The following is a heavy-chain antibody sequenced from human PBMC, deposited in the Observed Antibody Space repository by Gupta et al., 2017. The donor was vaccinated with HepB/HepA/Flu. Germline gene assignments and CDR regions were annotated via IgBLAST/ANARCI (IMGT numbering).Heavy chain of an antibody. J-gene: IGHJ4*02. CDR1: GFIFSNYW. CDR2: IKQDGSVK. D-gene: IGHD3-16*01. CDR3: AIGGGTY. Sequence: EVQLVESGGGLVQPGGSLRLSCAASGFIFSNYWMSWVRQAPGKGLEWVAKIKQDGSVKNYLDAVKGRFTISRDNAQNALYLQMNTLKVEDKDVYYCAIGGGTYWGQGTLVTVSA. V-gene: IGHV3-7*01.